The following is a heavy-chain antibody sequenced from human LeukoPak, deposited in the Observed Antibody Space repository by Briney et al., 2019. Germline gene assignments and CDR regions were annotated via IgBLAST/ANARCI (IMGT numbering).Heavy chain of an antibody. D-gene: IGHD5-18*01. CDR1: GGTFSSYA. CDR3: ARGRGYSYGSPIDY. V-gene: IGHV1-69*13. CDR2: IIHIFGTA. J-gene: IGHJ4*02. Sequence: SVRVSCKASGGTFSSYAISWVRQAPGQGLEWMGGIIHIFGTANYAQKFQGRVTITADESTSTAYMELSSLRSEDTAVYYCARGRGYSYGSPIDYWGQGTLVTVSS.